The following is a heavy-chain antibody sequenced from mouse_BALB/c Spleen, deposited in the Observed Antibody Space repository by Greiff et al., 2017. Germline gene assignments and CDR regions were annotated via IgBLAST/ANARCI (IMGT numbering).Heavy chain of an antibody. Sequence: EVKLVESGGGLVQPKGSLKLSCAASGFTFNTYAMNWVRQAPGKGLEWVARIRSKSNNYATYYADSVKDRFTISRDDSQSMLYLQMNNLKTEDTAMYYCVRGRIYDGYFYYAMDYWGQGTSVTVSS. CDR3: VRGRIYDGYFYYAMDY. D-gene: IGHD2-3*01. CDR1: GFTFNTYA. CDR2: IRSKSNNYAT. J-gene: IGHJ4*01. V-gene: IGHV10-1*02.